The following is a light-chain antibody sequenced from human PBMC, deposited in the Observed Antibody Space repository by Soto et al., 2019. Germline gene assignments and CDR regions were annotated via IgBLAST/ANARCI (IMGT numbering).Light chain of an antibody. V-gene: IGKV3-15*01. CDR3: QHSDNWPAIT. CDR2: GAS. CDR1: QSVSSK. J-gene: IGKJ5*01. Sequence: EIVMTQSPATLSVSPGERATLSCRASQSVSSKLAWYQQKPGQAPRLLIYGASTRATGIPARFSGSGSGTEFTLPISSLQSEDSAVYYCQHSDNWPAITFGQGTRLEIK.